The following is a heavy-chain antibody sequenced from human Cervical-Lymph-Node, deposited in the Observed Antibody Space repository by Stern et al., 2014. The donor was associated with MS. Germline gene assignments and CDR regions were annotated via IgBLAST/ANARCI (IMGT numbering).Heavy chain of an antibody. J-gene: IGHJ4*02. CDR3: ARVKPAAILDY. D-gene: IGHD2-2*01. Sequence: VQLVESGSELKKPGASVKVSCKASGYTFTRNAMNWVRQAPGQRLEWMGWINTNTGNTTYARGFTGRFVFSLDTSVSPAYLHISSLKAEDTAIYYCARVKPAAILDYWGQGTLVTVSS. CDR2: INTNTGNT. CDR1: GYTFTRNA. V-gene: IGHV7-4-1*02.